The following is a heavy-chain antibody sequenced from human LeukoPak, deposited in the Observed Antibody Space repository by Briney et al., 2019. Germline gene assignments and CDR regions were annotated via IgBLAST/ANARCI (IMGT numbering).Heavy chain of an antibody. CDR3: ARCIVGAKNAFDI. V-gene: IGHV3-7*01. D-gene: IGHD1-26*01. CDR1: GFTFSSYW. Sequence: GGSLRLSCAAPGFTFSSYWMSWVRQAPGKGLEWVANIKQDGSEKYYVDSVKGRFTISRDNAKNSLYLQMNSLRAEDTAVYYCARCIVGAKNAFDIWGQGTMVTVSS. J-gene: IGHJ3*02. CDR2: IKQDGSEK.